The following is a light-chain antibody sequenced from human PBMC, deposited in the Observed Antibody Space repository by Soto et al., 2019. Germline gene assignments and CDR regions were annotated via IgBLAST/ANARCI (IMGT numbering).Light chain of an antibody. V-gene: IGKV1-9*01. CDR3: QQLNSYPLT. J-gene: IGKJ4*01. Sequence: DIQLTQTPSFLSASVGDRVTITCRASQVISSYLAWYQQKPGKAPNPLIYAATTLPTGVPSRFSGSGSGTDFTLTISSLQPEDLASYYCQQLNSYPLTFGGGTKGEIK. CDR2: AAT. CDR1: QVISSY.